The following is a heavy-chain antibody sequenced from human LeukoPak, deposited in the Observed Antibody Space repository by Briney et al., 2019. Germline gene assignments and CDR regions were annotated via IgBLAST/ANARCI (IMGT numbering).Heavy chain of an antibody. J-gene: IGHJ1*01. V-gene: IGHV4-34*01. CDR2: INHSGST. CDR3: ARGFSSAWYAEFFQH. Sequence: SETLSLTCAVYGGSFSGYYWSWIRQPPGKGLEWIGEINHSGSTNYNPSLKSRVTISVDTSKNQFSLKLTSVTAADTAVYYCARGFSSAWYAEFFQHWGQGTLVAVSS. D-gene: IGHD6-19*01. CDR1: GGSFSGYY.